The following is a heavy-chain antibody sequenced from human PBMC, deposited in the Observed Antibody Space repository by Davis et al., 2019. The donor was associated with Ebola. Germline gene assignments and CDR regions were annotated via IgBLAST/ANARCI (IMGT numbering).Heavy chain of an antibody. Sequence: GESLKISCAASGFTFSNAWMTWVRQAPGKGPEWVGQIKRKSDGGTTDYAASVKGRFTISRDDSNNTLYLQMNSLKTEDTAVYYCTTDRIYFGSGSYWFDYWGQGTLVTVSS. V-gene: IGHV3-15*01. CDR2: IKRKSDGGTT. CDR3: TTDRIYFGSGSYWFDY. D-gene: IGHD3-10*01. CDR1: GFTFSNAW. J-gene: IGHJ5*01.